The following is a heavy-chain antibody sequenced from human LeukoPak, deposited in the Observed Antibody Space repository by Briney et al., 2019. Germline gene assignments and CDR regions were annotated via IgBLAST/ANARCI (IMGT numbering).Heavy chain of an antibody. V-gene: IGHV1-2*02. D-gene: IGHD3-10*01. CDR3: ARTLWFGELYPYGMDV. J-gene: IGHJ6*02. Sequence: ASVKVSCKASGYTFTGYYMHWVRQAPGQGLEWMGWINPNSGGTNYAQKFQGRVTVTRDTSISTAYMELSRLRSDDTAVYYCARTLWFGELYPYGMDVWGQGTTVTVSS. CDR1: GYTFTGYY. CDR2: INPNSGGT.